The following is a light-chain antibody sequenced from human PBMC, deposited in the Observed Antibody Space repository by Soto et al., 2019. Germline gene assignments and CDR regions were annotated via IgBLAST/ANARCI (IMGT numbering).Light chain of an antibody. V-gene: IGKV2D-30*01. CDR2: KVS. CDR3: MQGTHWPPFT. J-gene: IGKJ3*01. Sequence: DVVMTQSPLSLPVTLGQPASISCRSSQSLVYSDGNTYLNWFQQRPGQSPRRLIYKVSNWDSGVTDRFGGSGSGTDFTLKISRVEAEDVGVYYCMQGTHWPPFTFGPGTKVDIK. CDR1: QSLVYSDGNTY.